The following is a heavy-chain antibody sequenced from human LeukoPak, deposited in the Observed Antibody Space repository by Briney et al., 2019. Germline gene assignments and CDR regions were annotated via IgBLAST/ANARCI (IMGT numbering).Heavy chain of an antibody. V-gene: IGHV3-23*01. CDR3: ANEIRPNDY. CDR2: ISISGTKT. Sequence: GGSLRLSCVASGFTFGKYWMSWVRQAPGKGLEWVSAISISGTKTYYGDSVKGRFIISRDNSKNTLYLQMNSLRVEDTAIYYCANEIRPNDYWGRGTLVTVAS. CDR1: GFTFGKYW. D-gene: IGHD4-17*01. J-gene: IGHJ4*02.